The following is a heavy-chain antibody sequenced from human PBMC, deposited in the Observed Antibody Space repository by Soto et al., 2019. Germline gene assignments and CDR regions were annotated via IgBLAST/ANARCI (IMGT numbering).Heavy chain of an antibody. CDR3: ARTKYHLLHSPFDY. CDR2: IYYSGST. D-gene: IGHD2-2*01. CDR1: GGSISSSSYY. Sequence: SETLSLTCSVSGGSISSSSYYWGWIRQPPGKGLEWIGSIYYSGSTYYNPSLKSRVTISVDTSKNQFSLKLSSVTAADTAVYYCARTKYHLLHSPFDYWGQGTLVTVSS. J-gene: IGHJ4*02. V-gene: IGHV4-39*01.